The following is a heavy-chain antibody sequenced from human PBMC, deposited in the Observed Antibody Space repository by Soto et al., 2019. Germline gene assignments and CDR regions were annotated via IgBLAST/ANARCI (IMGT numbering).Heavy chain of an antibody. CDR3: AKHIVVVVAATFGEFFDY. CDR1: GFTFSSYA. Sequence: PGGSLRLSCAASGFTFSSYAMSWVRQAPGKGLEWVSAISGSGGSTYYADSVKGRFTISRDNSKNTLYLQMNSLRAEDTAVYYCAKHIVVVVAATFGEFFDYWGQGTLVTVSS. CDR2: ISGSGGST. D-gene: IGHD2-15*01. V-gene: IGHV3-23*01. J-gene: IGHJ4*02.